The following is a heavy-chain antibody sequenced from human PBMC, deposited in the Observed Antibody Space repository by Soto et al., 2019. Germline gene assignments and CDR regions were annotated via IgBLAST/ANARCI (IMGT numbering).Heavy chain of an antibody. CDR3: ARPMNYNDYLDS. V-gene: IGHV1-3*01. CDR2: INAGNGNT. CDR1: GYTFTSYA. Sequence: ASVKVSCKASGYTFTSYAIDWVRQAPGQRLEWMGWINAGNGNTKYSQKFQGRVTITRDTSASTDYMELGSLRPEDTAVYYCARPMNYNDYLDSWGKGTVVTVSS. D-gene: IGHD3-10*01. J-gene: IGHJ4*02.